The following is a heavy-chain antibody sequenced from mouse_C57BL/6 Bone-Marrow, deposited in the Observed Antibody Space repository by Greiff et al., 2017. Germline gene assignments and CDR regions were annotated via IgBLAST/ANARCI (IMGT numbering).Heavy chain of an antibody. Sequence: VHLVESGAELARPGASVKLSCKASGYTFTSYGISWVKQRTGQGLEWIGEIYPRSGNTYYNEKFKGKATLTADKSSSTAYMELRSLTSEDSAVYFCARGLFYDYDVGFAYWGQGTLVTVSA. J-gene: IGHJ3*01. V-gene: IGHV1-81*01. CDR3: ARGLFYDYDVGFAY. CDR1: GYTFTSYG. CDR2: IYPRSGNT. D-gene: IGHD2-4*01.